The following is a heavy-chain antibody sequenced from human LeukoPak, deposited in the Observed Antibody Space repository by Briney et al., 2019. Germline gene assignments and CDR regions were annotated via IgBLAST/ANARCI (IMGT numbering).Heavy chain of an antibody. CDR3: ARGLKGYDFWSGYHHNWFDP. J-gene: IGHJ5*02. CDR1: GGSFSGYY. V-gene: IGHV4-34*01. D-gene: IGHD3-3*01. Sequence: PSETLSLTCAVYGGSFSGYYWSWIRQPPGKGLEWIGEINHSGSTNYNPSLKSRVTISVDTSKNQFSLKLSSVTAADTAVYYCARGLKGYDFWSGYHHNWFDPWGQGTLVTVSS. CDR2: INHSGST.